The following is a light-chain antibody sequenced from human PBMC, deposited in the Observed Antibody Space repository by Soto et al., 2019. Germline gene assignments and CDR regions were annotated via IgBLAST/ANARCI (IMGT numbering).Light chain of an antibody. Sequence: QSVLTQPASVSGSPGQSITISCTGTSSDVCGYNYVSWYQQHPGKAHKLMIYDVSNRPSGVSNRFSGSKSGNTASLTISGLQAEDEADYYCSSYTSSSTPYVFGTGTKVTVL. V-gene: IGLV2-14*01. CDR1: SSDVCGYNY. CDR2: DVS. J-gene: IGLJ1*01. CDR3: SSYTSSSTPYV.